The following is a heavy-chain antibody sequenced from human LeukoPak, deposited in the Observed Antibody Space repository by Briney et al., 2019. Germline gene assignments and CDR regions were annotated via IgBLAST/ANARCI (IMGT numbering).Heavy chain of an antibody. CDR3: AKDISYGYGQLSVYYFDY. CDR1: GFTFDDYA. V-gene: IGHV3-9*01. Sequence: PGWSLRLSCAASGFTFDDYAMHWVRQAPGKGLEWVSGISWNSGSIGYADSVKGRFTISRDNAKNSLYLQMNSLRAEDTALYYCAKDISYGYGQLSVYYFDYWGQGTLVTVSS. D-gene: IGHD5-18*01. J-gene: IGHJ4*02. CDR2: ISWNSGSI.